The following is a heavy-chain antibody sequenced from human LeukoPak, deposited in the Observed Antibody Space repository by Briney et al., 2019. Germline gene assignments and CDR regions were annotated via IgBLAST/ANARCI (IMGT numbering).Heavy chain of an antibody. Sequence: NPSETLSLTCSVSSYSINSNYYWGWIRQSPGKGLEWIGSIYHTGSTYYNPSLKSRVTISLDASNKQFSLRLSSVTAADTAVYYCARESYDYTTKLRETSDYWGQGTLVTVSS. CDR2: IYHTGST. CDR3: ARESYDYTTKLRETSDY. J-gene: IGHJ4*02. V-gene: IGHV4-38-2*02. D-gene: IGHD3-22*01. CDR1: SYSINSNYY.